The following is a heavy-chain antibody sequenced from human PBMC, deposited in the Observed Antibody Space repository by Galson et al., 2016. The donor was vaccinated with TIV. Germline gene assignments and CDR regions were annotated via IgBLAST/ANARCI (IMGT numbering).Heavy chain of an antibody. CDR2: INAFSGAT. J-gene: IGHJ3*01. CDR1: GYTFTVNY. D-gene: IGHD1-7*01. CDR3: ARDAPGGNYHDPFDF. V-gene: IGHV1-2*02. Sequence: SVKVSCKASGYTFTVNYIHWVRQAPGQGLEWMGWINAFSGATNYAQKFQGRVTITRDTSLSTAYMELRSLRSDDTAVYYCARDAPGGNYHDPFDFWGQGTMVTVSS.